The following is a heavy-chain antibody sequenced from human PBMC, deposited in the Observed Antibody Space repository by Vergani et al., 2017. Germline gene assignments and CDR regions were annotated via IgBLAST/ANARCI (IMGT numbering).Heavy chain of an antibody. CDR3: ARHTTYTDS. CDR1: EYSFGNYW. D-gene: IGHD1-1*01. J-gene: IGHJ4*02. V-gene: IGHV5-51*01. CDR2: IYPADSDT. Sequence: EVELVQSGPEMRKPGESLKISCKGSEYSFGNYWIGWVRQMPGKGLDWMGIIYPADSDTRYSPSFQGQVTSSADKSISTAFLQWDSLKASDTALYYCARHTTYTDSWGQGTMVTVSS.